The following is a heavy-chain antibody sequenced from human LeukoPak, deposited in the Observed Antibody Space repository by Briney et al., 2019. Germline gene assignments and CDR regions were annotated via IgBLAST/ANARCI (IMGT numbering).Heavy chain of an antibody. V-gene: IGHV4-4*02. CDR3: ARAPVYGSSWPYYFDY. CDR2: IYHSGST. J-gene: IGHJ4*02. CDR1: GGSISSSNW. D-gene: IGHD6-13*01. Sequence: SETLSLTCAVSGGSISSSNWWSWVRQPPGKGLEWIGEIYHSGSTNYNPSLKSRVTISVDKSKNQFSLKLSSVTAADTAVYYCARAPVYGSSWPYYFDYWGQGTLVTVSS.